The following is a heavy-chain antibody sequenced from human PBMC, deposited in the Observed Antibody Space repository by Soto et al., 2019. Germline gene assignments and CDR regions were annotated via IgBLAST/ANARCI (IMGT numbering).Heavy chain of an antibody. CDR1: GYTFTGYY. D-gene: IGHD2-15*01. J-gene: IGHJ3*02. CDR2: INPNSGGT. V-gene: IGHV1-2*04. CDR3: ASDKGGYVDGTDVFDI. Sequence: ASVKVSCKASGYTFTGYYMHWVRQAPGQGLEWMGWINPNSGGTNYAQKFQGWVTMTRDTSISTAYMELSRLRSDDTAVYYCASDKGGYVDGTDVFDIWGQGTMVTV.